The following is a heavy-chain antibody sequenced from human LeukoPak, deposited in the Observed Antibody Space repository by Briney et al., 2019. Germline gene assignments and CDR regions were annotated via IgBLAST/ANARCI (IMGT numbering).Heavy chain of an antibody. Sequence: SETLSLTCAVYGESFCGHYWSWIRQPPGKGLEWIGEINHSGSTTSNPSLNNRVTISVDTSKNQFSLKLTSVTAADTAVYYCARPRYGSGSFESGGQGTLVTVSS. D-gene: IGHD3-10*01. V-gene: IGHV4-34*01. CDR1: GESFCGHY. CDR3: ARPRYGSGSFES. J-gene: IGHJ5*01. CDR2: INHSGST.